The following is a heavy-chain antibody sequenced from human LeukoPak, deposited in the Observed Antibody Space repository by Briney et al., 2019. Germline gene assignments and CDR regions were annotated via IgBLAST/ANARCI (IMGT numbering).Heavy chain of an antibody. CDR2: ISAYNGNT. CDR3: ARDRVTYYYDSSGNSGFDY. CDR1: GYTFTSYG. J-gene: IGHJ4*02. Sequence: GASVKVSCKASGYTFTSYGISWVRQAPGQGLEWMGWISAYNGNTNYAQKLQGRVTMTTDTSTSTAYMELRSLRSDDTAVYYCARDRVTYYYDSSGNSGFDYWGQGTLVTVSS. V-gene: IGHV1-18*01. D-gene: IGHD3-22*01.